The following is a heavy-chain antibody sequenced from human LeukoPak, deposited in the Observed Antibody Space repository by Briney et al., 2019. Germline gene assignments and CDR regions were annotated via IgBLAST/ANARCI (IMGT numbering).Heavy chain of an antibody. CDR1: GFTFSSYG. CDR3: ATPAGVVVAADYYFDY. V-gene: IGHV3-30*02. D-gene: IGHD2-15*01. Sequence: PGGSLRLSCAASGFTFSSYGMHWVRQAPGKGLEWVAFIRYDGSNKYYADSVKGRFTISRDNSKNTLYLQMNSLRAEDTAVYYCATPAGVVVAADYYFDYWGQGTLVTVSS. CDR2: IRYDGSNK. J-gene: IGHJ4*02.